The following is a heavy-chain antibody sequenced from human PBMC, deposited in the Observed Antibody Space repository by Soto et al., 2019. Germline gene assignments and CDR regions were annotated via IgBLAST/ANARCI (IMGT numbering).Heavy chain of an antibody. CDR3: ARGSDYGDYIDY. D-gene: IGHD4-17*01. Sequence: SETLSLTCTVSGGSISSYYWSWIRQPPGKGLEWIGYIYYSGSTNYNPSLKSRVTISVDTSKNQFSLKLSSVTAADTAVYYCARGSDYGDYIDYWGQGTLVTVSS. CDR2: IYYSGST. CDR1: GGSISSYY. V-gene: IGHV4-59*08. J-gene: IGHJ4*02.